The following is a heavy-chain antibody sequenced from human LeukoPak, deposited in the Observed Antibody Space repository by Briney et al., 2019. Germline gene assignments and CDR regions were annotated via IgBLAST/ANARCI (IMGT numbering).Heavy chain of an antibody. CDR3: ATLYDSSGFGAFDI. CDR1: GGSFSGYY. Sequence: SETLSLTCAVYGGSFSGYYWSWIRQPPGKGLEWIGEINHSGSTNYNPSLKSRVTISVDTSKNQFSLKLSSVTAADTAVYYCATLYDSSGFGAFDIWGQGTMVTVSS. D-gene: IGHD3-22*01. J-gene: IGHJ3*02. CDR2: INHSGST. V-gene: IGHV4-34*01.